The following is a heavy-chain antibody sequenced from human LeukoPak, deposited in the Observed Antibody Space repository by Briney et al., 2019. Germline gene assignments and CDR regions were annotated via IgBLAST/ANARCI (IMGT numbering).Heavy chain of an antibody. J-gene: IGHJ4*02. D-gene: IGHD5-12*01. CDR3: ASQGAHSGYEGGY. V-gene: IGHV1-69*06. CDR1: GGTFSSYA. CDR2: IIPIFGTA. Sequence: GSSVKVSRKASGGTFSSYAISWVRQAPGQGLEWMGRIIPIFGTANYAQKFQGRVTITADKSTSTAYMELSSLRSEDTAVYYCASQGAHSGYEGGYWGQGTLVTVSS.